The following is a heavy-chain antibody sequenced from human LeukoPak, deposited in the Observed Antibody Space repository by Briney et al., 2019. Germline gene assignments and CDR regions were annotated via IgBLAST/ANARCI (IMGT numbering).Heavy chain of an antibody. J-gene: IGHJ4*02. D-gene: IGHD3-22*01. CDR2: ISGRGST. CDR3: AKDGGSTGYCFDY. CDR1: GFTFSNYA. V-gene: IGHV3-23*01. Sequence: GGSLRLSCVASGFTFSNYAMSWVRQAPGPGLEWVSTISGRGSTNYADSVKGRFTISRDNSKNTLYVQMTSLRAEDTAIYYCAKDGGSTGYCFDYWGQGTLVTVSS.